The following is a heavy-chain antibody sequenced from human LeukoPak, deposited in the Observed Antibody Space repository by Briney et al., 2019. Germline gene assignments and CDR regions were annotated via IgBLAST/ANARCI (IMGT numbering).Heavy chain of an antibody. J-gene: IGHJ3*02. D-gene: IGHD1-26*01. CDR3: ARESGSYSGDAFDI. CDR1: GFTFSSYS. Sequence: GGSLRLSCAASGFTFSSYSFNWVRQVPGKGLEWVSSITTTFYTYYTDSVKGRFTISRDNAKNSLYLQMNSLRAEDTAVYYCARESGSYSGDAFDIWGQGTMVTVSS. V-gene: IGHV3-21*01. CDR2: ITTTFYT.